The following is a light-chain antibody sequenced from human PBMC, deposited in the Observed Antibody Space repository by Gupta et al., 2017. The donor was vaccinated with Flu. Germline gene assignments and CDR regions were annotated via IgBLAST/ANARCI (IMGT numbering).Light chain of an antibody. CDR2: AAA. Sequence: LQLTHSPPFFTASVGDTVTITCRASHDISLLLGWFKQRPWRAPNRLVYAAANLKSGVVARFSGRGCGIEFTLAINDLQQEDFALYFCQHLQRHPQLTFGRGTKVDIK. J-gene: IGKJ1*01. CDR3: QHLQRHPQLT. CDR1: HDISLL. V-gene: IGKV1-9*01.